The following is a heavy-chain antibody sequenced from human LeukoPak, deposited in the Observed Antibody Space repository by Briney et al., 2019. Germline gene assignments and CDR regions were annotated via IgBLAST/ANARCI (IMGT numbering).Heavy chain of an antibody. CDR2: ISYDGSNK. V-gene: IGHV3-30*01. J-gene: IGHJ4*02. D-gene: IGHD5-18*01. CDR1: GFTFSSYA. CDR3: ARPPRSAMGLTRFDY. Sequence: PGGSLRLSCAASGFTFSSYAMHWVRQAPGKGLEWVAVISYDGSNKYYADSVKGRFTISRDNSKNTLYLQMNSLRAEDTAVYYCARPPRSAMGLTRFDYWGQGTLVTVSS.